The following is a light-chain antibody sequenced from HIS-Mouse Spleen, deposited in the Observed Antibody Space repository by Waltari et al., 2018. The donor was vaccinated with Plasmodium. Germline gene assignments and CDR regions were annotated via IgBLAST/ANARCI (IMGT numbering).Light chain of an antibody. CDR1: QSVSST. CDR2: GAA. V-gene: IGKV3-15*01. CDR3: QQYNNWSFT. J-gene: IGKJ3*01. Sequence: EIVMTRSPATLSVSPGERETLSSRARQSVSSTIACYQQKPAQTPRPLIYGAATRATGIPARFSSSGSATKFTLTISSLQSEDFAVFYCQQYNNWSFTFGPGTKVDIK.